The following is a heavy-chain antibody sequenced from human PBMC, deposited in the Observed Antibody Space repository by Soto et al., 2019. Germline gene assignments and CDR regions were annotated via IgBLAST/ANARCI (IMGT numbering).Heavy chain of an antibody. CDR1: GGTFSSYA. D-gene: IGHD3-9*01. V-gene: IGHV1-69*12. J-gene: IGHJ6*02. CDR3: ASNNNVLTGSYYYGMDV. Sequence: QVQLVQSGAEVKKPGSSVKVSCKASGGTFSSYAISWVRQAPGQGLEWMGGIIPIFGTANYAQKFQGRVTIIADESTSTAYMELSSLRSADTAVFYCASNNNVLTGSYYYGMDVWGQGTTVTVSS. CDR2: IIPIFGTA.